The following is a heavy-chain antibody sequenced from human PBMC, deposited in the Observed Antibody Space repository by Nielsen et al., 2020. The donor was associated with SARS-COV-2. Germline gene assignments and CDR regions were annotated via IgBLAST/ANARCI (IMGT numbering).Heavy chain of an antibody. D-gene: IGHD5-18*01. CDR2: ISAYNGNT. Sequence: WVRQAPGQGLEWMGWISAYNGNTNYAQKFQGRVTITADESTSTAYMELSSLRSEDTAVYYCARDRDTAMVMYYYYGMDVWGQGTTVTVSS. V-gene: IGHV1-18*01. CDR3: ARDRDTAMVMYYYYGMDV. J-gene: IGHJ6*02.